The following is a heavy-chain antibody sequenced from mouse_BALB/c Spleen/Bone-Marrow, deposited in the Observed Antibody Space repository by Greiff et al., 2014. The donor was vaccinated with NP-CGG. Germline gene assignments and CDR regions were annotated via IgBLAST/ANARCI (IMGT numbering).Heavy chain of an antibody. CDR3: AFYYTGSSPFAY. CDR1: GFNIKDTY. J-gene: IGHJ3*01. Sequence: EVQGVESGAELVKPGVSVKLSCTASGFNIKDTYMHWVKQRPEQGLEWIGGIDPANGNTKYDPNFQGKASITADTSSNTAYLQLSSLTSEGTAVYYCAFYYTGSSPFAYWGQGTLVTVSA. V-gene: IGHV14-3*02. CDR2: IDPANGNT. D-gene: IGHD1-1*01.